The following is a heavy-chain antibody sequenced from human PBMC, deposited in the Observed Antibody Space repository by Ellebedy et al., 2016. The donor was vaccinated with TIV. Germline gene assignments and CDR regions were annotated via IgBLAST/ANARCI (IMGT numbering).Heavy chain of an antibody. V-gene: IGHV2-5*02. CDR1: GFSLNTNGVG. CDR2: VYWDDDK. Sequence: SGPTLVKPTQTLTLTCTVSGFSLNTNGVGVGWIRQPPGKALEWLALVYWDDDKRYTPSLRSRLTITKDTSKNQVVLTMTNMDPVDTATYYCANRFPRDNSGYYPYDYWGQGTLVTVSS. D-gene: IGHD3-22*01. CDR3: ANRFPRDNSGYYPYDY. J-gene: IGHJ4*02.